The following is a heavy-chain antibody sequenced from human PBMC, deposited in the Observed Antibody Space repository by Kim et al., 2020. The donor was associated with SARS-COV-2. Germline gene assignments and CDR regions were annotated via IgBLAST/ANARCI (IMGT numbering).Heavy chain of an antibody. D-gene: IGHD6-25*01. CDR1: GFTFSSYG. Sequence: GGSLRLSCAASGFTFSSYGMHWVRQAPGKGLEWVAVISYAGSNKYYADSVKGRFTISRDNSKNTLYLQMNSLRAEDTAVYYCAKDAAAGLAFDIWGQGT. CDR3: AKDAAAGLAFDI. CDR2: ISYAGSNK. V-gene: IGHV3-30*18. J-gene: IGHJ3*02.